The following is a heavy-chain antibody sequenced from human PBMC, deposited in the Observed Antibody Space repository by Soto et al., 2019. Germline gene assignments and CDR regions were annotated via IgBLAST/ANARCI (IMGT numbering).Heavy chain of an antibody. CDR3: SRRPVRPYYFDD. D-gene: IGHD4-17*01. J-gene: IGHJ4*02. V-gene: IGHV4-39*01. Sequence: PSETLSLTCTVSGCSISSSSYYWCWIRQPPGKGLEWIGSIYYSGSTYYNPSLKSRVTISVDTSKNQFSLKLSSVTAADTAVYYGSRRPVRPYYFDDSGQGTLVTV. CDR1: GCSISSSSYY. CDR2: IYYSGST.